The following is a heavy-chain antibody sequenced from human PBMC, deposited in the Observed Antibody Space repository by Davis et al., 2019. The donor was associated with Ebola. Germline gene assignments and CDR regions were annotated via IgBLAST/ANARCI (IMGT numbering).Heavy chain of an antibody. CDR2: IWYDGSNK. D-gene: IGHD1-14*01. CDR3: ASNTLSGDYVDY. CDR1: GFTFSSYG. V-gene: IGHV3-33*01. Sequence: PGGSLRLSCAASGFTFSSYGMHWVRQAPGKGLEWVAVIWYDGSNKYYADSVKGRFTISRDNSKNTLYLQMNSLRDEDTAVYYCASNTLSGDYVDYWGQGTLVTVSS. J-gene: IGHJ4*02.